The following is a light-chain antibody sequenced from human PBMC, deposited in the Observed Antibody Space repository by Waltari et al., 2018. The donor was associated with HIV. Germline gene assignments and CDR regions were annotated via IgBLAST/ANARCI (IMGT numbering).Light chain of an antibody. Sequence: QAVVTQEPSLPVSPGGTVTLTCASSTGPVTSGHHPYWFQQKSGQAPRTLIYDTFNKHSWTPARFSGSLLGGKAALTLSGAQPEDEAEYFCLLSFAGARPVVFGGGTNLTVL. CDR1: TGPVTSGHH. CDR3: LLSFAGARPVV. CDR2: DTF. V-gene: IGLV7-46*01. J-gene: IGLJ2*01.